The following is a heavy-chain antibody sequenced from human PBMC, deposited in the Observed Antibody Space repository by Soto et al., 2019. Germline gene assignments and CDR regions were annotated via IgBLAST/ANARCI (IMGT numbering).Heavy chain of an antibody. Sequence: GGSLRLSCAGSGFTFSIYWMTWVRQAPGKGLEWVAKIQPDGSDKYYVESVKGRFTISRDNAKNSMYLEMNSLRVDDTAVYYCARDGYNYAWDVWGQGTTVTVSS. CDR2: IQPDGSDK. J-gene: IGHJ6*02. CDR1: GFTFSIYW. CDR3: ARDGYNYAWDV. V-gene: IGHV3-7*05.